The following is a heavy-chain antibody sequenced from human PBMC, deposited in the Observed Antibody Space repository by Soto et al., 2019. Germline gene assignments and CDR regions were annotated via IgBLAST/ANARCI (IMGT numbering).Heavy chain of an antibody. Sequence: PSETLSLTCTVSGGSISSYYWSWIRQPPGKGLEWIGYIYYSGSTNYNPSLKSRVAISVDTSKNQFSLKLSSVTAADTAVYYCARVGVFGVATDPYYYYGMDVWGQGTTVTVSS. CDR3: ARVGVFGVATDPYYYYGMDV. J-gene: IGHJ6*02. D-gene: IGHD3-3*01. CDR1: GGSISSYY. CDR2: IYYSGST. V-gene: IGHV4-59*01.